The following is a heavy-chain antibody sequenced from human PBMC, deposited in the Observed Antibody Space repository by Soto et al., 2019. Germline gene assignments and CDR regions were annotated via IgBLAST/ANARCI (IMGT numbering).Heavy chain of an antibody. CDR1: RLTFSAHD. D-gene: IGHD3-16*01. CDR2: IWSDGSRG. J-gene: IGHJ6*02. V-gene: IGHV3-33*01. Sequence: QVQLVESGGGVVQPGTSLRLSCAASRLTFSAHDMHWVRQAPGKGLEWVALIWSDGSRGFYADSVKGRFTISRDNFTHTLYLQMNSLGAEDTAVYYCAGEPKGGAYDMDVWGQGTTVTVSS. CDR3: AGEPKGGAYDMDV.